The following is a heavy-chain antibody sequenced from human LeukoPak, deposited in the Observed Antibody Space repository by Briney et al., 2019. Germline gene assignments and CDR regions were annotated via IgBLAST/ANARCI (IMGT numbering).Heavy chain of an antibody. CDR1: GYTFTSYD. CDR3: ARGEYELLGDY. J-gene: IGHJ4*02. V-gene: IGHV1-8*03. Sequence: GASVKVSCKASGYTFTSYDINWVRQATGQGLEWMGWMNPNSGNTGYAQKFQGRVTITRNTSISTAYMELSSLRSDDTAVYYCARGEYELLGDYWGQGTLVTVSS. CDR2: MNPNSGNT. D-gene: IGHD2-2*01.